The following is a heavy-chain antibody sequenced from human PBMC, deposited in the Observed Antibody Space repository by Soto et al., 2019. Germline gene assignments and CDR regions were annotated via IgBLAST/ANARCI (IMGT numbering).Heavy chain of an antibody. CDR2: INPKSGGT. CDR3: ARGHSTDCSNGICSFFYNHEMDV. J-gene: IGHJ6*02. D-gene: IGHD2-8*01. CDR1: GYSFTDYH. Sequence: ASVKVSCKASGYSFTDYHIHWVRQAPGQGLEWLGRINPKSGGTSTAQKFQGWVTMTRDRSISTVYMELTRLRSDDTAVYFCARGHSTDCSNGICSFFYNHEMDVWGQGTTVTVSS. V-gene: IGHV1-2*04.